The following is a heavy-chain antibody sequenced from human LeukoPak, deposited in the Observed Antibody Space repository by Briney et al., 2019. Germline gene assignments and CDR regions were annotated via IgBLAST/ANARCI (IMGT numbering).Heavy chain of an antibody. CDR1: GGSISSSSYY. Sequence: SETLSLTCTVSGGSISSSSYYWGWIRQPPGKGLEWIGSIYYSGSTYYNPSLKSRVTISVDTSKNQFSLKLCSVTAADTAVYYCARDVRYFDYWGQGTLVTVSS. J-gene: IGHJ4*02. CDR2: IYYSGST. CDR3: ARDVRYFDY. D-gene: IGHD3-9*01. V-gene: IGHV4-39*07.